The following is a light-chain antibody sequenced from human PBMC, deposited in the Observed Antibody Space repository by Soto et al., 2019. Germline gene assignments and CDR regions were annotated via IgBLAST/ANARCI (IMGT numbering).Light chain of an antibody. CDR1: NLQTKS. V-gene: IGLV3-21*02. Sequence: SSELTPPPSVSVAPGQTARITCGGSNLQTKSVHWYQQKPGQAPVLVVCDDSARPSGIPERFSGSNSGNTATLTISRVEAGDEADYYCQVWDTTGDHCVFGGGTKV. CDR2: DDS. CDR3: QVWDTTGDHCV. J-gene: IGLJ1*01.